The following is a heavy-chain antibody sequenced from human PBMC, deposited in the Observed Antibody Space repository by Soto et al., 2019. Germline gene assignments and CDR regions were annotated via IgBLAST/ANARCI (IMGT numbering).Heavy chain of an antibody. J-gene: IGHJ5*02. V-gene: IGHV3-23*01. Sequence: EMQLLESGGGLVQPGGSLSLSCAASGFRFSDYGMNWVRQAPGKGLEWVSSISGSGGSTYYADSVKGRFTISRDSSKNTLYLQMNSLRGEDTAVYYCAKDRRIVVGAEFDPWGQGTLVTVSS. CDR3: AKDRRIVVGAEFDP. D-gene: IGHD3-22*01. CDR1: GFRFSDYG. CDR2: ISGSGGST.